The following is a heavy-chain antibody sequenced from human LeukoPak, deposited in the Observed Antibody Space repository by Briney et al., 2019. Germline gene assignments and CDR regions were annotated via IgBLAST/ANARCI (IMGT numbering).Heavy chain of an antibody. Sequence: ASVKVSCKASGGTFSSYAISWVRQAPGQGLEWMGRIIPTLGIANYAQKFQGRVTITADKSTSTAYMELSSLRSEDTAVYYCARDPGPYYDSSGYYDGWFDPWGQGTLVTVSS. V-gene: IGHV1-69*04. D-gene: IGHD3-22*01. CDR1: GGTFSSYA. J-gene: IGHJ5*02. CDR2: IIPTLGIA. CDR3: ARDPGPYYDSSGYYDGWFDP.